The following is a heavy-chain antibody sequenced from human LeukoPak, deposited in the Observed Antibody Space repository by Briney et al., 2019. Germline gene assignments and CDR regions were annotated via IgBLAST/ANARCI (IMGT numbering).Heavy chain of an antibody. Sequence: PGGSLRLSCAASGFTFSSYAMSWVRQAPGKGLEWVSAISGSGGSTYYADSVKGRFTISRDNSKNTLYLQMNSLRAEDTAVYYCATPGLFGELLSTWWYLDYWGQGTLVTVSS. CDR1: GFTFSSYA. CDR3: ATPGLFGELLSTWWYLDY. V-gene: IGHV3-23*01. D-gene: IGHD3-10*02. J-gene: IGHJ4*02. CDR2: ISGSGGST.